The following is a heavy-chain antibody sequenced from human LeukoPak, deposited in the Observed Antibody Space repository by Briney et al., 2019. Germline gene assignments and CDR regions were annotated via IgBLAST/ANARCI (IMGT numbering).Heavy chain of an antibody. CDR1: GFTFSSYS. CDR3: ARGGYSYGLYDY. V-gene: IGHV3-21*01. Sequence: GGSLRLSCAASGFTFSSYSMNWVRQAPGKGLEWVSSISSSSSYIYYADSVKGRFTISGDNAKNSLYLQMNSLRAEDTAVYYCARGGYSYGLYDYWGQGTLVTVSS. D-gene: IGHD5-18*01. J-gene: IGHJ4*02. CDR2: ISSSSSYI.